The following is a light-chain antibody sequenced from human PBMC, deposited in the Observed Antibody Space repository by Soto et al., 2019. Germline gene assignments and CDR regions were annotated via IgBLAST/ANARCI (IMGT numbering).Light chain of an antibody. CDR2: GAS. CDR3: QQYCGSYS. CDR1: QCVSSLH. V-gene: IGKV3-20*01. J-gene: IGKJ2*01. Sequence: EIVLTQSPVTLSLSPGERATLSCRASQCVSSLHLAWYQQKPGQAPRLLIYGASIRATGIPARFHGSGSGTDFGLTITRLEPEDFAVYYCQQYCGSYSFGGGTKLEIK.